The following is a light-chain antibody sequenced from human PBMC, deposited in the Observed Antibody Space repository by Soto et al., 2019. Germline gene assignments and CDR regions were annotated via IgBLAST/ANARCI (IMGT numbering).Light chain of an antibody. V-gene: IGKV1-5*03. CDR2: KAS. J-gene: IGKJ4*01. CDR3: QQYNRYRLA. CDR1: QSISNW. Sequence: DIQMTQSPSSLSASVGDRVTFTCRASQSISNWLAWYQQKPGKAPKLLIYKASTLESGVPSRFSGSGSGTEFTLTISSLQADDFAIYSCQQYNRYRLAFGGGTKVEIK.